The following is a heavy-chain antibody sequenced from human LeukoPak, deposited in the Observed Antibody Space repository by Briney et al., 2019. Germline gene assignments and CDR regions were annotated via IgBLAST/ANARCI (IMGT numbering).Heavy chain of an antibody. V-gene: IGHV3-23*01. J-gene: IGHJ4*02. D-gene: IGHD6-19*01. Sequence: PGGSLRLSCAASGFTFSNYAMNWVRQAPGNGLEWVSTISGGGDSAYYADSVKGRFTISRDNSRNTLYLQMNSLRAEDTAVYYCAKDLSSGWYVSDYWGQETLVTVSS. CDR3: AKDLSSGWYVSDY. CDR2: ISGGGDSA. CDR1: GFTFSNYA.